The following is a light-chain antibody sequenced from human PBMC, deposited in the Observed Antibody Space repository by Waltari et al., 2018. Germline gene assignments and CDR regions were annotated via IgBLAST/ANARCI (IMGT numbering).Light chain of an antibody. J-gene: IGLJ2*01. CDR1: TSTIVRYY. Sequence: QSVSTQPPSVSAAPGQMVTISCSGRTSTIVRYYLPWYQQLPGTAPKLRIFEDNKRPSGIPGRFSGSKSGTSATLGITGLQTGDEADYYCGTWDSSLSAVIFGGGTKLTAL. CDR3: GTWDSSLSAVI. V-gene: IGLV1-51*02. CDR2: EDN.